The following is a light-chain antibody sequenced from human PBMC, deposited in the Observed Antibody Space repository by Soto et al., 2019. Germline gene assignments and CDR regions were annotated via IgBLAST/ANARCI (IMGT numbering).Light chain of an antibody. V-gene: IGKV3-20*01. CDR1: QSVSSNY. Sequence: EIVLTQSPGTLSLSAGDRATLSCRASQSVSSNYLAWYQQKPGQTPRLLIYGASSRATGIPDRFSGSGSGTDFNLTISRLEPEDFAVYYCQQSGSSPWTFGQGTKVEIK. J-gene: IGKJ1*01. CDR2: GAS. CDR3: QQSGSSPWT.